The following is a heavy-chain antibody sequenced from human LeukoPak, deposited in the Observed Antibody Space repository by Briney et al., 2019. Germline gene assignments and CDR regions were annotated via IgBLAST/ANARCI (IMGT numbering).Heavy chain of an antibody. D-gene: IGHD2-21*01. V-gene: IGHV3-23*01. Sequence: SGGSLRLSCAASGFTFTSYAMTWVRQAPGKGLEWVSGISGSGARTFYGDSVKGRFTISRDNSKNTLDLQMNSLRAEDTGTYYCAKADCGGECYYVMAVWGQGTTVTISS. CDR2: ISGSGART. CDR1: GFTFTSYA. J-gene: IGHJ6*02. CDR3: AKADCGGECYYVMAV.